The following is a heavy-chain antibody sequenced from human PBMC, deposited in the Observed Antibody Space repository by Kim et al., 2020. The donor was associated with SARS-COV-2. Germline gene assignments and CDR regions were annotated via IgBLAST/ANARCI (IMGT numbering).Heavy chain of an antibody. CDR3: ARDHGSIKWFYY. V-gene: IGHV4-39*01. J-gene: IGHJ4*02. CDR1: GGSFSSSNYY. Sequence: SETLSLSCTVSGGSFSSSNYYWGWIRQPPGKGLEWIGSISYSTNTYYNPSLKSRVTISVDMSKKQIYLKLSSVTAADTAVYFCARDHGSIKWFYYWGQGTLVTVSS. D-gene: IGHD3-22*01. CDR2: ISYSTNT.